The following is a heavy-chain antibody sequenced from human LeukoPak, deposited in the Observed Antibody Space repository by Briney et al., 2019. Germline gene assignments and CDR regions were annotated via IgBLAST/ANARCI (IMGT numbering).Heavy chain of an antibody. Sequence: SVKVSCKASGGTFSSYAVSWVRLTPGQGLEWLGGIIPVFGTTTYAQKFQAKVTMTADKSTNTAYLEISSLTSDDTAVYYCARCSPGDSSNFYAVLRYWGQGTQVTVST. CDR2: IIPVFGTT. J-gene: IGHJ4*02. D-gene: IGHD3-22*01. V-gene: IGHV1-69*06. CDR1: GGTFSSYA. CDR3: ARCSPGDSSNFYAVLRY.